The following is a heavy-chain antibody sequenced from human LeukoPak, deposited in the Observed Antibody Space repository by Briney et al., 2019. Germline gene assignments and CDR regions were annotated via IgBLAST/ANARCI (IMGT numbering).Heavy chain of an antibody. CDR1: GDSISSYY. D-gene: IGHD1-26*01. Sequence: SETLSLTCTVSGDSISSYYWSWIRQPPGKGLEWIGYIYYSGNTNYNPSLKSRVTVSVDTSKNQFSLKLSSVTAADTAVYYCARGIIVGATWGENDNWFDPWGQGTLVTVSS. CDR3: ARGIIVGATWGENDNWFDP. V-gene: IGHV4-59*01. CDR2: IYYSGNT. J-gene: IGHJ5*02.